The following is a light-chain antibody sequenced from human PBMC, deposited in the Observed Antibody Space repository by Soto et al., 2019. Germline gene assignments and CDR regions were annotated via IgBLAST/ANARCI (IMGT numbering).Light chain of an antibody. J-gene: IGKJ5*01. V-gene: IGKV1-5*01. CDR2: DAS. CDR3: QKYHTSSIN. Sequence: DSQMTHSPSALSASVVDRVSITCLASQIISKWLAWYQQKPGKAPNLLIYDASTLERVVPSRSSGTGYGTELTLTIDRLQPDDFATYHCQKYHTSSINLGQGTRPAIK. CDR1: QIISKW.